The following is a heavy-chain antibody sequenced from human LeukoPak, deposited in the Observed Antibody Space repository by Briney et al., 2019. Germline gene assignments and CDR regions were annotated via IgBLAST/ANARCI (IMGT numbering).Heavy chain of an antibody. CDR2: IIPIFGTA. CDR1: GGTFSNYA. CDR3: AGDGLPTFYYYMDV. Sequence: SVKVSCKASGGTFSNYAISWVRQAPGQGLEWMGGIIPIFGTANYAQKFQGRVTMTTDTSTSTAYMELRSLRSDDTAVYYCAGDGLPTFYYYMDVWGKGTTVTISS. D-gene: IGHD5-18*01. V-gene: IGHV1-69*05. J-gene: IGHJ6*03.